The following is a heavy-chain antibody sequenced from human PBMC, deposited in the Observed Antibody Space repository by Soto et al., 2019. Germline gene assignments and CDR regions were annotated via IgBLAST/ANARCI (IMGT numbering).Heavy chain of an antibody. J-gene: IGHJ4*02. CDR2: IWYDGSKK. D-gene: IGHD3-16*01. V-gene: IGHV3-33*01. Sequence: QVHLVESGGGVVQPGRSLRLSCAASGFTFSNYGMHWVRQAPGQGLEWVAIIWYDGSKKYYADSVKGRCTISRDNSKNTLFLQMNSLRADDTAVYYCARDDYASGLFDSWGQGTLVTVSS. CDR1: GFTFSNYG. CDR3: ARDDYASGLFDS.